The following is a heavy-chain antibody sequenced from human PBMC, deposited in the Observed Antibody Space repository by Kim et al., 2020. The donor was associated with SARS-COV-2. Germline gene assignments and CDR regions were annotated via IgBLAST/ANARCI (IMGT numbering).Heavy chain of an antibody. CDR3: ARNTGKYSGSPHYFDY. Sequence: SETLSLTCTVSGGSISSYYWSWIRQPAGKGLEWIGRIYTSGSTNYNPSLKSRVTMSVDTSKNQFSLKLSSVTAADTAVYYCARNTGKYSGSPHYFDYWGQGTLVTVSS. V-gene: IGHV4-4*07. CDR2: IYTSGST. J-gene: IGHJ4*02. D-gene: IGHD5-12*01. CDR1: GGSISSYY.